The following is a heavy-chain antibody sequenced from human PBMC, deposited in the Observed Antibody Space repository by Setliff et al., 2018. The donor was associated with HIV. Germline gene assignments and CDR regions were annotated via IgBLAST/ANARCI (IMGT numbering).Heavy chain of an antibody. CDR1: GRSLSGYY. Sequence: SETLSLTCAVYGRSLSGYYWSWIRQPPGKGLEWIGEINQSGSTNYNPSLKSRVTISVDTSKNQFSLKLSSVTAADTAVYFCARGRGSYWGQGTLVTVSS. CDR2: INQSGST. J-gene: IGHJ4*02. V-gene: IGHV4-34*01. CDR3: ARGRGSY. D-gene: IGHD1-26*01.